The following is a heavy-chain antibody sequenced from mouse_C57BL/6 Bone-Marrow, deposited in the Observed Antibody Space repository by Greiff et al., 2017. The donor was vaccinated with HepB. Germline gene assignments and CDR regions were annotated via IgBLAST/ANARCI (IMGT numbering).Heavy chain of an antibody. Sequence: VQLQQSGAELVRPGSSVKMSCKTSGYTFTSSGINWVKQRPGQGLEWIGYIYIGNGYTEYNEKFKGKATLTADKSSSTAYMELRSLTSEDSAVYFCARSLYYGNYVGTYWGQGTLVTVSA. CDR2: IYIGNGYT. V-gene: IGHV1-58*01. CDR3: ARSLYYGNYVGTY. D-gene: IGHD2-1*01. J-gene: IGHJ3*01. CDR1: GYTFTSSG.